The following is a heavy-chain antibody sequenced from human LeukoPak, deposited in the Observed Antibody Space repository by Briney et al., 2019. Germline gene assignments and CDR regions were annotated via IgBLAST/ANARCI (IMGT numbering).Heavy chain of an antibody. V-gene: IGHV1-2*02. J-gene: IGHJ6*02. CDR2: INPNSGGT. D-gene: IGHD6-19*01. CDR3: ARNGSGWYQDYYYYGMDV. Sequence: ASVKVSCKASGYTFTGYYMHWVRQAPGQGLEWMGWINPNSGGTNYAQKFQGRVTMTRDTSISTAYMELSRLRSDDTAVYYCARNGSGWYQDYYYYGMDVWGQGTTVTVSS. CDR1: GYTFTGYY.